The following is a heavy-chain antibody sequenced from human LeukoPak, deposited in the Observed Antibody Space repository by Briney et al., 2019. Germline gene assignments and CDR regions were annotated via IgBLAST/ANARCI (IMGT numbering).Heavy chain of an antibody. CDR2: IHGGGGST. V-gene: IGHV3-23*01. Sequence: GGSLRLSCVGSGFTFSSYAMSWVRQAPGKGLEWVSAIHGGGGSTYYADSVKGRFTVSRDNFKNTLYLQMNSLRAEDTAVYYCAKRNYGAVDYWGQGTLVTVSS. D-gene: IGHD3-16*01. CDR3: AKRNYGAVDY. CDR1: GFTFSSYA. J-gene: IGHJ4*02.